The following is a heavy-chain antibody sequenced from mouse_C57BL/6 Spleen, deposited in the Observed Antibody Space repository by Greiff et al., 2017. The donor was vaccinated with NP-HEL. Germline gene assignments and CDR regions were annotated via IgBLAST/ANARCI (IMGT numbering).Heavy chain of an antibody. Sequence: VQLQQSGAELARPGASVKLSCKASGYTFTSYGISWVKQRTGQGLEWIGEIYPRSGNTYYNEKFKGKATLTADKSSSTAYMELRSLTSEDSAVYFCARFDYYGSSYSPCAYWGQGTLVTVSA. J-gene: IGHJ3*01. V-gene: IGHV1-81*01. CDR1: GYTFTSYG. CDR2: IYPRSGNT. CDR3: ARFDYYGSSYSPCAY. D-gene: IGHD1-1*01.